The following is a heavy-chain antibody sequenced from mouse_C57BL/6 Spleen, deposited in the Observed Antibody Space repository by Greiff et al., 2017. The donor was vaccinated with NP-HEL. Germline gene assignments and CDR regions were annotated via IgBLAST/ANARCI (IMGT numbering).Heavy chain of an antibody. CDR2: ISDGGSYT. D-gene: IGHD3-3*01. CDR3: ASPPGGDVAMDD. J-gene: IGHJ4*01. Sequence: EVQRVESGGGLVKPGGSLKLSCAASGFTFSSYAMSWVRQTPEKRLEWVATISDGGSYTYYPDNVKGRSTISRDNAKNNLYLQMSHLKSEDTAMDYCASPPGGDVAMDDWGQGTSVTVSS. CDR1: GFTFSSYA. V-gene: IGHV5-4*01.